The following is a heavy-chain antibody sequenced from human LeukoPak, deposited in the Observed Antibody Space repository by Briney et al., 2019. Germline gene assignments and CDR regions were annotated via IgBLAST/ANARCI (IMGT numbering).Heavy chain of an antibody. V-gene: IGHV4-34*01. J-gene: IGHJ3*02. Sequence: SETLSLTCAVYGGSFSGYYWSWIRQPPGKGLEWIGEINHSGSTNYNPSLKSRVTISVDTSKNQFSLKLSSVTAADTAVYYCARAQPYSSGWYDAFDIWGQGTMGSVSS. CDR1: GGSFSGYY. CDR2: INHSGST. CDR3: ARAQPYSSGWYDAFDI. D-gene: IGHD6-19*01.